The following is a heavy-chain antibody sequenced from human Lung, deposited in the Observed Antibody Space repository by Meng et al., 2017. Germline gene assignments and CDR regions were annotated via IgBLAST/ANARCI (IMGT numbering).Heavy chain of an antibody. Sequence: QVQLQRWGAGLLKPSGTLSLTCFVSGGSFSDYYWSWIRQPPGKGLEWIGEINHSGSTNYNPSLESRATISVDTSQNNLSLKLSSVTAADSAVYYCARGPTTMAHDFDYWGQGTLVTVSS. D-gene: IGHD4-11*01. J-gene: IGHJ4*02. CDR1: GGSFSDYY. V-gene: IGHV4-34*01. CDR3: ARGPTTMAHDFDY. CDR2: INHSGST.